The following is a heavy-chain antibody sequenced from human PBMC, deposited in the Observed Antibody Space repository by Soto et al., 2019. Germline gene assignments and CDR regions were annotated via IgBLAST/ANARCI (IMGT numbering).Heavy chain of an antibody. D-gene: IGHD3-22*01. Sequence: SVKVSCKASGGTFRSYAISWVRQAPGQGLEWMGGIIPIFGTANYAQKFQGRVTITADKSTSTAYMELSSLRSEDTAVYYCARVRGEYYDSSGYADYWGQGTLVTVSS. CDR1: GGTFRSYA. J-gene: IGHJ4*02. CDR3: ARVRGEYYDSSGYADY. CDR2: IIPIFGTA. V-gene: IGHV1-69*06.